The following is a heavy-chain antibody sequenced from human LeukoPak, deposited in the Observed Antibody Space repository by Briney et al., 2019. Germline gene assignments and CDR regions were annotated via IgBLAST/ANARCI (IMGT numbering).Heavy chain of an antibody. J-gene: IGHJ6*04. CDR3: ARVGRPAAMEGYGMDV. CDR1: GGSISSGGYY. D-gene: IGHD2-2*01. CDR2: IYYSGST. Sequence: SGTLSLTCTVSGGSISSGGYYWSWIRQHPGKGLEWIGCIYYSGSTYYNPSLKSRVTISVDTSKNQFSLKLSSVTAADTAVYYCARVGRPAAMEGYGMDVWGKGTTVTVSS. V-gene: IGHV4-31*03.